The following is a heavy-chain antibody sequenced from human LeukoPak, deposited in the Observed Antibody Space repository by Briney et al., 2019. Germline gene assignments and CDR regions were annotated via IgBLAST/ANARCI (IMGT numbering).Heavy chain of an antibody. D-gene: IGHD6-19*01. J-gene: IGHJ4*02. V-gene: IGHV3-66*01. CDR3: ARDDIAVAGQDY. CDR2: IYSGGST. Sequence: GGSLRLSCAASGFTVSSNYLSWVRQAPGKGLEWVSVIYSGGSTYYADSVKGRFTISRDNSKNTLYLQMNSLRAEDTAVYYCARDDIAVAGQDYWGQGTLDTVSS. CDR1: GFTVSSNY.